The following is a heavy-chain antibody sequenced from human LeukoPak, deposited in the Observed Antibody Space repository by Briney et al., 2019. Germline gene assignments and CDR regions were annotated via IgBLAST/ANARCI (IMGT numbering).Heavy chain of an antibody. CDR2: INPNSGDT. V-gene: IGHV1-2*02. D-gene: IGHD2-2*01. CDR3: ARDHCSSTSCDS. CDR1: GYTFSGYY. Sequence: ASVKVSCKASGYTFSGYYMHWVRQAPGQGLEWTGCINPNSGDTYYAQNFQGRVTMTRDTSISTAYMELSRLRSDDTAVYYCARDHCSSTSCDSWGQGTLVTVSS. J-gene: IGHJ4*02.